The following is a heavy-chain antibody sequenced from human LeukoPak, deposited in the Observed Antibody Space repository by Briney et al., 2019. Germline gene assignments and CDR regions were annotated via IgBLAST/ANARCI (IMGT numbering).Heavy chain of an antibody. CDR2: INHSGST. J-gene: IGHJ6*03. D-gene: IGHD3-3*01. Sequence: SETLSLTCAVYGGSFSGYYWSWIRQPPGKGLEWIGEINHSGSTNYNPSLKSRVTISVDTSENQFSLKLSSVTAADTAVYYCARMTYYDFWSGYSYYMDVWGKGTTVTVSS. V-gene: IGHV4-34*01. CDR3: ARMTYYDFWSGYSYYMDV. CDR1: GGSFSGYY.